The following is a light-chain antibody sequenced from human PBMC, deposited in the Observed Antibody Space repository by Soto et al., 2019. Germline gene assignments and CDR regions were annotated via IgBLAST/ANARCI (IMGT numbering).Light chain of an antibody. CDR3: QQYNNWPPWT. Sequence: EIVLTQSPATLSVSPGARATLSCRASQSITPNLAWYQQKPGQAPRLLIYGPSTRPPGIPARFSGSGSGTEFTLTISSLQSEDFAIYYCQQYNNWPPWTFGQGTKVEV. CDR2: GPS. J-gene: IGKJ1*01. V-gene: IGKV3-15*01. CDR1: QSITPN.